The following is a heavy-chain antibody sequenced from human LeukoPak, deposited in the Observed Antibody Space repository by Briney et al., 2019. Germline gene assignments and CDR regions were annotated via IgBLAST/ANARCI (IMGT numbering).Heavy chain of an antibody. CDR3: ARDLRQSSSWYWFDP. J-gene: IGHJ5*02. CDR1: GYTFTGYY. CDR2: INPNSGGT. V-gene: IGHV1-2*06. D-gene: IGHD6-13*01. Sequence: VASVKVSCKATGYTFTGYYMHWVRQAPGQGLEWMGRINPNSGGTNYAQEFQGRVTMTRDTSISTAYMELSRLRSDDTAVYYCARDLRQSSSWYWFDPWGQGTLVTVSS.